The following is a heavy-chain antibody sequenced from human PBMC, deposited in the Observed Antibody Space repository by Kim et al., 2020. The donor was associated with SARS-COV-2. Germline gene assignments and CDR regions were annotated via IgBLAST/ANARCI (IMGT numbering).Heavy chain of an antibody. Sequence: IDYADSVKGRFTISRDNPKNLVYLQMNSLRAEDTAVYYCATDSDWYTFQQWGQGTLVTVSS. D-gene: IGHD6-19*01. V-gene: IGHV3-7*01. CDR2: I. CDR3: ATDSDWYTFQQ. J-gene: IGHJ1*01.